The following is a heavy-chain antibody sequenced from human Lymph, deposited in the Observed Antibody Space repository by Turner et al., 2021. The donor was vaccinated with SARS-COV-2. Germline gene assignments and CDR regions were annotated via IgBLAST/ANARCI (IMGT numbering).Heavy chain of an antibody. Sequence: QVQLVESGGGVVQPGRSLRLSCAASGFTFSSYGMHWVRQAPGKGLEWVAVISYDGSNKYYAESVKGRFTISRDNSKNTLYLQMNSLRAEDTAVYYCAKGGFYDILTGYSNFDYWGQGTLVTVSS. CDR3: AKGGFYDILTGYSNFDY. CDR1: GFTFSSYG. CDR2: ISYDGSNK. J-gene: IGHJ4*02. D-gene: IGHD3-9*01. V-gene: IGHV3-30*18.